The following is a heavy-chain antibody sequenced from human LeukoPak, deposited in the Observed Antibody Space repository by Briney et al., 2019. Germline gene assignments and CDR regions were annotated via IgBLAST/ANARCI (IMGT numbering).Heavy chain of an antibody. D-gene: IGHD6-19*01. CDR3: AHRHVEVAGFDD. CDR2: IYWDDDK. CDR1: GFSLSTSGVG. V-gene: IGHV2-5*02. J-gene: IGHJ4*02. Sequence: SGPTLVNPTQTLTLTCTFSGFSLSTSGVGVGWIRQPPGKALEWLALIYWDDDKRYSPSLKSRLTITKDPSKNQVDLTMTNMDPVDTATYYCAHRHVEVAGFDDWGQGILVTVSS.